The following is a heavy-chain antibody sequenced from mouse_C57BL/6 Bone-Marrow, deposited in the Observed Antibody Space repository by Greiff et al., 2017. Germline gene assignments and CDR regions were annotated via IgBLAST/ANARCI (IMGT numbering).Heavy chain of an antibody. D-gene: IGHD1-1*01. CDR1: GYTFTSYW. Sequence: QVQLQQPGAELVKPGASVKLSCKASGYTFTSYWMHWVKQRPGHGLEWIGMIHPNSGSTNYNEKFKGKATLTVDKSSSTAYMRLSSLTSEDSAVYYCAGWRAYYYGLDYWGQGTTLTVSS. CDR3: AGWRAYYYGLDY. V-gene: IGHV1-64*01. CDR2: IHPNSGST. J-gene: IGHJ2*01.